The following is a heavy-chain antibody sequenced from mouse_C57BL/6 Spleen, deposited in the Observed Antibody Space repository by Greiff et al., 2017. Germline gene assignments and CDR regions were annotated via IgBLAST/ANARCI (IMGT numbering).Heavy chain of an antibody. CDR3: TRYYGSSPYYFDC. CDR2: IDPETGGT. Sequence: QVQLQQSGAELVRPGASVTLSCKASGYTFTDYEMHWVKQTPVHGLEWIGAIDPETGGTAYNQKFKGKAILTADKSSSTAYMELRSLTSEDSAVYYCTRYYGSSPYYFDCWGQGTTLTVSS. J-gene: IGHJ2*01. CDR1: GYTFTDYE. D-gene: IGHD1-1*01. V-gene: IGHV1-15*01.